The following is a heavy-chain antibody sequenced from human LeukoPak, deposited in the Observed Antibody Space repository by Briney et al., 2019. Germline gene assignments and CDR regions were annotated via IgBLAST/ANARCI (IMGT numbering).Heavy chain of an antibody. V-gene: IGHV1-2*02. Sequence: EASVKVSFTASGYTFTGYYMHWVRQAPGQGLEWMGWINPNSGGTNYAQNFQGRVTMTRDTSISTAYMEVSRLRSDDTAVYYCAREDSSGYDYWGQGTLVTVSS. CDR2: INPNSGGT. J-gene: IGHJ4*02. CDR3: AREDSSGYDY. CDR1: GYTFTGYY. D-gene: IGHD3-22*01.